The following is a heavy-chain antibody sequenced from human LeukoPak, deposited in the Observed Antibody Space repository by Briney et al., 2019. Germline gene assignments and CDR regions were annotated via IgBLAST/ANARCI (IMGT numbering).Heavy chain of an antibody. Sequence: GGSLRLSCAASGFTFSSYGMHWVRQAPGKGLEWVAFIRYDGSNKYYADSVKGRLTISRDNAKNSLSLQMNSLRAEDTAVYYCARDWRGWFDPWGQGTLVTVSS. CDR2: IRYDGSNK. CDR3: ARDWRGWFDP. V-gene: IGHV3-30*02. J-gene: IGHJ5*02. CDR1: GFTFSSYG.